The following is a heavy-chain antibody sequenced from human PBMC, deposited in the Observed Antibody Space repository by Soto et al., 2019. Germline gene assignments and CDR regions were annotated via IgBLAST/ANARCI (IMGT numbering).Heavy chain of an antibody. CDR1: DGSISGYY. CDR3: ARESYYGSGATVVAY. V-gene: IGHV4-59*01. Sequence: PSGTPSLTCTVPDGSISGYYWSWIRQPPGKGLEWIGYIYYSGTTSYNPSLNSRVTMSVDTSKNQFSLKVNSVTAADTAVYYCARESYYGSGATVVAYWGQGTLVTVSS. D-gene: IGHD3-10*01. CDR2: IYYSGTT. J-gene: IGHJ4*02.